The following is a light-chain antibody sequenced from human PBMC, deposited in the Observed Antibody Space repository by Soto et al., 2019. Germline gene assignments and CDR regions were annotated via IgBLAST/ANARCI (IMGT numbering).Light chain of an antibody. CDR2: DAS. Sequence: MQLTQCASSLSASVGDRVTITCRASQGISSDLAWYQQKPGKAPKLLIYDASTLQSGVPSRFSGSGSGTDFTLTISSLQPEDFATYYCQQLNAYPITFGQGTRLEI. J-gene: IGKJ5*01. V-gene: IGKV1-9*01. CDR3: QQLNAYPIT. CDR1: QGISSD.